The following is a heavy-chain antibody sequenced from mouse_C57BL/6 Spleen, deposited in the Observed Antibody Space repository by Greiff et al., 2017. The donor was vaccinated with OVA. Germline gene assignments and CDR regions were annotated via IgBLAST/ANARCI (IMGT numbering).Heavy chain of an antibody. V-gene: IGHV1-15*01. CDR2: IDPETGGT. D-gene: IGHD2-5*01. CDR3: TRKASYYSNYGAGFAY. Sequence: VQLQQSGAELVRPGASVTLSCKASGYTFTDYEMHWVKQTPVHGLEWIGAIDPETGGTAYNQKFKGKAILTADKSSSTAYMELRSLTSEDSAVYYCTRKASYYSNYGAGFAYGGQGTLVTVSA. J-gene: IGHJ3*01. CDR1: GYTFTDYE.